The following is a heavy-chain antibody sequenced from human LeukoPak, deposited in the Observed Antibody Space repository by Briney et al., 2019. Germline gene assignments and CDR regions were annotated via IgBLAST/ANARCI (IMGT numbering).Heavy chain of an antibody. V-gene: IGHV3-23*01. Sequence: PAGGSLRLSCAASGFTFTTYATSWVRQTPGKGLEWVSTFSGSVDTTYHADSVKGRFTISRDNSKNTVYLQMNSLRAEDTAVYYCEKASAGTCSGARCYYFDSWGQGTPVTVSS. J-gene: IGHJ4*02. D-gene: IGHD2-15*01. CDR2: FSGSVDTT. CDR3: EKASAGTCSGARCYYFDS. CDR1: GFTFTTYA.